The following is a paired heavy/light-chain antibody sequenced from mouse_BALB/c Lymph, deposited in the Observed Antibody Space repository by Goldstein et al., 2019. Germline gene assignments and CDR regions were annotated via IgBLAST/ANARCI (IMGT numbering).Heavy chain of an antibody. V-gene: IGHV1-62-2*01. CDR2: FYPGSGSI. D-gene: IGHD1-1*01. J-gene: IGHJ2*01. Sequence: VQLQQSGAGLVKPGASVKLSCKASGYTFTEYIIHWVKQRSGQGLEWIGWFYPGSGSIKYNEKFKDKATLTADKSSSTVYMELSRLTSEDSAVYFCARHEGTTGGSGYFDYWGQGTTLTVSS. CDR1: GYTFTEYI. CDR3: ARHEGTTGGSGYFDY.
Light chain of an antibody. V-gene: IGKV8-21*01. CDR3: KQSYNLFT. CDR2: WAS. Sequence: DIVMSQSPSSLAVSAGEKVTMSCKSSQSLLNSRTRKNYLAWYQQKPGQSPKLLIYWASTRESGVPDRFTGSGSGTDFTLTISSVQAEDLAVYYCKQSYNLFTFGSGTKLEIK. CDR1: QSLLNSRTRKNY. J-gene: IGKJ4*01.